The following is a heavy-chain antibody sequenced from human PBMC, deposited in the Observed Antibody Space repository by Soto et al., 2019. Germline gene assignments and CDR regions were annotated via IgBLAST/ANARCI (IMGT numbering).Heavy chain of an antibody. CDR2: IYYSGST. V-gene: IGHV4-39*01. CDR1: GGSISSSSYY. Sequence: SETLSLTCTVSGGSISSSSYYWGWIRQPPGKGLEWIGSIYYSGSTYYNPSLKSRVTISVDTSKNQFSLKLSSVTAADTAVYYCASLLIVARYFDYWGQGTLVTVSS. D-gene: IGHD3-16*02. CDR3: ASLLIVARYFDY. J-gene: IGHJ4*02.